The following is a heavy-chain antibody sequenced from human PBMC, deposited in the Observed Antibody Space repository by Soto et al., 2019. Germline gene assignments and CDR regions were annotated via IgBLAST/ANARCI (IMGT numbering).Heavy chain of an antibody. Sequence: LRLSCAASGFTFSSYGMHWVRQAPGKGLEWVAVISYDGSNKYYADSVKGRFTISRDNSKNTLYLQMNSLRAEDTAVYYCAKDGGDSSGWTFDYWGQGTLVTVSS. D-gene: IGHD6-19*01. V-gene: IGHV3-30*18. CDR2: ISYDGSNK. CDR1: GFTFSSYG. CDR3: AKDGGDSSGWTFDY. J-gene: IGHJ4*02.